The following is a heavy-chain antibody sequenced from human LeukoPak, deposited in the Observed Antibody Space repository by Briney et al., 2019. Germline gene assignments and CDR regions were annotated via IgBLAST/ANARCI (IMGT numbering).Heavy chain of an antibody. J-gene: IGHJ4*02. D-gene: IGHD2-21*02. V-gene: IGHV3-33*06. CDR1: GFTFSSYG. Sequence: PGGSLRLSCAASGFTFSSYGMHWVRQAPGKGLEWVAVIWYDGSNKYYADSVKGRFTISRDNSKNTLYLQMNSLRAEDTAVYYCAKGCLRGGDCYLFDYWGQGTLVTASS. CDR2: IWYDGSNK. CDR3: AKGCLRGGDCYLFDY.